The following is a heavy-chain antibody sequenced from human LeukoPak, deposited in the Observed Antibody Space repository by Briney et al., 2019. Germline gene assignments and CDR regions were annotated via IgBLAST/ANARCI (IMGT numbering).Heavy chain of an antibody. CDR1: GDSVSSNSAA. J-gene: IGHJ2*01. Sequence: SQTLSLTCAISGDSVSSNSAAWNWIRQSPSTGLEWLGRTYYRSKWYNDYAVSVKSRITINPDTSKNQFSLQLNSVTPEDTAVYYCAREYYDSSGYFWDWYFDLWGRGTLVTVSS. V-gene: IGHV6-1*01. CDR2: TYYRSKWYN. CDR3: AREYYDSSGYFWDWYFDL. D-gene: IGHD3-22*01.